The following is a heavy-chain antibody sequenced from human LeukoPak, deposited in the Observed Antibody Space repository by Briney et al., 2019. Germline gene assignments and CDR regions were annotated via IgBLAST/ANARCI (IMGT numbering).Heavy chain of an antibody. CDR1: GFTFSSYG. CDR2: IRYDGSNK. J-gene: IGHJ4*02. CDR3: AKVGDDSSGYLFDY. Sequence: GGSLRLSCAASGFTFSSYGMHWVRQAPGKGLEWVAFIRYDGSNKYYADSVKGRFTISRDNSKNTLYLQMNSLRAEDTAVYYCAKVGDDSSGYLFDYWGQGTLVTVSS. D-gene: IGHD3-22*01. V-gene: IGHV3-30*02.